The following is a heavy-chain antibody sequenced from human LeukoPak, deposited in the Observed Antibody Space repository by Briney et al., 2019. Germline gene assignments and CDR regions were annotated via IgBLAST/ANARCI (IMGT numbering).Heavy chain of an antibody. Sequence: GASVKVSCKASGYTFTSYGISWVRQAPGQGLEWMGWISAYNGNTNYAQKLQGRVTMTTDTSTSTAYMELGSLRSDDTAVDYCARGVIRYFDWPVWYYFDYWGQGTLVTVSS. CDR3: ARGVIRYFDWPVWYYFDY. V-gene: IGHV1-18*01. J-gene: IGHJ4*02. D-gene: IGHD3-9*01. CDR2: ISAYNGNT. CDR1: GYTFTSYG.